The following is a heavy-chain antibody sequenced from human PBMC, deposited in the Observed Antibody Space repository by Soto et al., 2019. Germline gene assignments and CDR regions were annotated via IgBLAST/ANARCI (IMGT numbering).Heavy chain of an antibody. CDR3: ARTPDYGESIYWYFDV. Sequence: QVQLVQSGAEVKKPGSSVKVSCKASGGTFSSQPISWVRQAPGQGLEWMGRIIPILDIANYAQNFQDRVTITAEKSTSTAYMELTSLRSEDTAVYYCARTPDYGESIYWYFDVWGRGTLVSVSS. CDR2: IIPILDIA. J-gene: IGHJ2*01. D-gene: IGHD4-17*01. CDR1: GGTFSSQP. V-gene: IGHV1-69*02.